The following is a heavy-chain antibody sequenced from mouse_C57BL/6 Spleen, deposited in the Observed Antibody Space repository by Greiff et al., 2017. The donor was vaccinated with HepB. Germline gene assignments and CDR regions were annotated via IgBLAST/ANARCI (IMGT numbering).Heavy chain of an antibody. V-gene: IGHV1-69*01. CDR2: IDPSDSYT. D-gene: IGHD4-1*01. CDR1: GYTFTSYW. Sequence: QVQLQQPGAELVMPGASVKLSCKASGYTFTSYWMHWVKQRPGQGLEWIGEIDPSDSYTNYNQKFKGKSTLTVDKSSSTAYMQLSSLTSEDSAVYYGARLELTGKGYWGQGTTLTVSS. CDR3: ARLELTGKGY. J-gene: IGHJ2*01.